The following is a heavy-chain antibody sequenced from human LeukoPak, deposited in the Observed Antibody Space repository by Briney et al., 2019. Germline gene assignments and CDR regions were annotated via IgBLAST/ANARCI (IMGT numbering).Heavy chain of an antibody. V-gene: IGHV3-74*01. J-gene: IGHJ4*02. CDR2: INSDGSTT. CDR1: GFTLSSYW. Sequence: PGGSLRLSCAASGFTLSSYWMHWVRQAPGKGLVWVSRINSDGSTTTYADSVKGRFTISRDNAKNTLYLQMNSLRAEDTAVYFCTRGGVDYWGQGTLVTVSS. CDR3: TRGGVDY.